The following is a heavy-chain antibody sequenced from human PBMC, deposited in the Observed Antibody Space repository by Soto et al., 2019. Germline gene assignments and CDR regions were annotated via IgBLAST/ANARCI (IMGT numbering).Heavy chain of an antibody. V-gene: IGHV4-31*03. CDR3: ARDPITMVRGVITHTWFDP. Sequence: QVQLQESGPGLVKPSQTLSLTCTVSGGSISSGGYYWSWIRQHPGKGLEWIGYIYYSGSTYYNPSLRSRGTGSVDTSKNQCALKLSSVTAADTAVYYCARDPITMVRGVITHTWFDPWGQGTLVTVSS. CDR2: IYYSGST. J-gene: IGHJ5*02. CDR1: GGSISSGGYY. D-gene: IGHD3-10*01.